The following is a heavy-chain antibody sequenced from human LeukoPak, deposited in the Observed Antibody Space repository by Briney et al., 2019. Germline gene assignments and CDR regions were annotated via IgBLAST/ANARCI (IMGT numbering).Heavy chain of an antibody. J-gene: IGHJ6*02. CDR1: GFIFNSFA. Sequence: GGSLRLSCAASGFIFNSFAMSWVRQAPGKGLEWVSTFSGSGSRTSYADSVKGRFTISRDNSKNTLYLQMKSLRAEDTAVYFCARGGGLAVWGQGAAVTVSS. CDR2: FSGSGSRT. V-gene: IGHV3-23*01. CDR3: ARGGGLAV. D-gene: IGHD3-16*01.